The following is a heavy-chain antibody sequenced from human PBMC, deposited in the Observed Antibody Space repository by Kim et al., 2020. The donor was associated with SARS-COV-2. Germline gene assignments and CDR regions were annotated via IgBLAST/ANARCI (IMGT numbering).Heavy chain of an antibody. CDR3: ARHLRLVTHFDY. D-gene: IGHD3-9*01. Sequence: NYSPSFQGHVTILADKSSSTAYLQWSSLKASDTAMYYCARHLRLVTHFDYWGQGTLVTVSS. J-gene: IGHJ4*02. V-gene: IGHV5-10-1*01.